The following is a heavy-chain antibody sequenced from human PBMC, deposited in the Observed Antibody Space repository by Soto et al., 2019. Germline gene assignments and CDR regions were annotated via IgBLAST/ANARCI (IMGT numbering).Heavy chain of an antibody. CDR1: GFTFDDFA. V-gene: IGHV3-9*01. Sequence: EVHLVESGGGLVQPGRSLRLSCAASGFTFDDFAMHWVRQPPGKGLEWVSIITWNGGTAAYADSVKGRFIISRDNVKNSLYLQLNSRRAEDTASYFCANDSGRGGFTPCDYWCQGTLVTVSS. J-gene: IGHJ4*02. CDR2: ITWNGGTA. CDR3: ANDSGRGGFTPCDY. D-gene: IGHD5-12*01.